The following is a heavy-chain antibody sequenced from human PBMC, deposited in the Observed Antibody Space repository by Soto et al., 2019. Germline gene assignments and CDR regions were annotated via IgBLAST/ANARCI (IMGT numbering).Heavy chain of an antibody. V-gene: IGHV3-74*01. D-gene: IGHD1-26*01. CDR1: GFTFNNFW. J-gene: IGHJ4*02. CDR3: ERQKGLGETNY. Sequence: PGGSLRLSCAGSGFTFNNFWMHWVRQAPGKGLVWVARINTDGSVTSHADSVKGRFTISRDNAKSTLYLQMNSLRAEDSARYYCERQKGLGETNYWGRGTLVTVSS. CDR2: INTDGSVT.